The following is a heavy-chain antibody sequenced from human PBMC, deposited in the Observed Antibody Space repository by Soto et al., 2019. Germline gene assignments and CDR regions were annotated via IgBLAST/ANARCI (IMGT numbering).Heavy chain of an antibody. CDR2: ISGSGTTT. Sequence: PGGSLRLSCAASGFTFSSYWMHWVRQAPGKGLEWVSGISGSGTTTYYADSVKGHFTISRDNSKNTLYLQMNSLRAEDTAVYYCAKDLAGATRGRFDYWGQGTLVTVSS. CDR3: AKDLAGATRGRFDY. J-gene: IGHJ4*02. CDR1: GFTFSSYW. V-gene: IGHV3-23*01. D-gene: IGHD1-26*01.